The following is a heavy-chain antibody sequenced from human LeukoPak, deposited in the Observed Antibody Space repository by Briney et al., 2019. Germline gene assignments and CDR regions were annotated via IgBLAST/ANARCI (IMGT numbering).Heavy chain of an antibody. CDR2: MNPNSGNT. V-gene: IGHV1-8*01. CDR1: GYTFTSYD. CDR3: ARIGGYCSGGSCRNDYYYYMDV. J-gene: IGHJ6*03. D-gene: IGHD2-15*01. Sequence: ASVKVSCKASGYTFTSYDINWVRQATGQGLEWMGWMNPNSGNTGYAQKFQGRVTMTRDMSTSTVYMELSSLRSEDTAVYYCARIGGYCSGGSCRNDYYYYMDVWGKGTTVTVSS.